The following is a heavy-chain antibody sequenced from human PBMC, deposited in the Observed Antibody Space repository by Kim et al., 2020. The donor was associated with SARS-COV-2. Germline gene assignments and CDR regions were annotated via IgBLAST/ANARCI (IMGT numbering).Heavy chain of an antibody. CDR3: ARVVGRFGRRNAFDI. J-gene: IGHJ3*02. Sequence: SETLSLTCAVYGGSFSGYYWSWIRQPPGKGLEWIGEINHSGSTNYNPSLKSRVTISVDTSKNQFSLKLSSVTAADTAVYYCARVVGRFGRRNAFDIWGQGTMVTVSS. D-gene: IGHD3-10*01. V-gene: IGHV4-34*01. CDR2: INHSGST. CDR1: GGSFSGYY.